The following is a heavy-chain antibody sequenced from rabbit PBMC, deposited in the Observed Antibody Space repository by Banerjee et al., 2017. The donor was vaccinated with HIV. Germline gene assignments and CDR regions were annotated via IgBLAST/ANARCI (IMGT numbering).Heavy chain of an antibody. V-gene: IGHV1S45*01. D-gene: IGHD1-1*01. J-gene: IGHJ4*01. CDR3: ARDSAGVIGWNFDL. CDR2: INTSSGNT. CDR1: GFSFSNKYV. Sequence: QEQLEESGGDLVKPEGSLTLTCTASGFSFSNKYVMCWVRQAPGKGLEWIACINTSSGNTVYATWAKGRFTISKTSWTTVTLQMTSLTAADTATYFCARDSAGVIGWNFDLWGPGTLVTVS.